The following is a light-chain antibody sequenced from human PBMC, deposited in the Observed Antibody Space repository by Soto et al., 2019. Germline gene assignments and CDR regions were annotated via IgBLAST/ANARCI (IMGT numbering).Light chain of an antibody. CDR3: QQYNRYPRT. Sequence: DLQMTQSPSSLSASVGDRVTITCRASQDIRDYLAWFQQKPGKAHKSLIYGASTLQSGVPSKFSGSGSGTDFTLTISSLQPEDFATYYCQQYNRYPRTFGQGTKLEIK. V-gene: IGKV1-16*02. CDR1: QDIRDY. CDR2: GAS. J-gene: IGKJ2*01.